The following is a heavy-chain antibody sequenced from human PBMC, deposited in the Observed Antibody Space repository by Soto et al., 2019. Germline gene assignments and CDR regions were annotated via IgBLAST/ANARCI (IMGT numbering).Heavy chain of an antibody. J-gene: IGHJ6*02. CDR1: GFTFSSYW. Sequence: EVQLVESGGGVVQPGGSLRLSCAASGFTFSSYWMHWVRQAPGKGLVWVSRINGDESSTSYADSVEGRFTISRDNAKNTRCLHMTSLRADDTAVYYCASTISMIRGHGMDVWGQGTTVTVSS. CDR3: ASTISMIRGHGMDV. D-gene: IGHD3-10*01. V-gene: IGHV3-74*01. CDR2: INGDESST.